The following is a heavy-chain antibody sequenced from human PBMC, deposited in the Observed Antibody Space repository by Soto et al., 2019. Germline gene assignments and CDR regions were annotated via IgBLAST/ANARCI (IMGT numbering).Heavy chain of an antibody. Sequence: QITLKESGPTLVKPTQTLTLTCTFSGFSLSTSGVGVGWIRQPPGKALEWLALIYWDDDKRYSPSLKSRLTITKDTPKNQVVLTMTNMDPVDTATYYCAHFSMTIVVVITGFDYWGQGTLVTVSS. CDR2: IYWDDDK. CDR1: GFSLSTSGVG. CDR3: AHFSMTIVVVITGFDY. D-gene: IGHD3-22*01. V-gene: IGHV2-5*02. J-gene: IGHJ4*02.